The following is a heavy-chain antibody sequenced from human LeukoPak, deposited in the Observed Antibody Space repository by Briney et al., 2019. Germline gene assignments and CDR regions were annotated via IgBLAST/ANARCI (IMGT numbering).Heavy chain of an antibody. D-gene: IGHD3-10*01. CDR1: GGTFSSYA. CDR2: IIPIFGTA. V-gene: IGHV1-69*05. Sequence: EASVKVSCKASGGTFSSYAISWVRQAPGQGLEWMGGIIPIFGTANYAQKFQGRVTITTDESTSTAYMELSSLRSEDTAVYYCARVEGGGRYGSGSYAFDIWGQGTMVTVSS. J-gene: IGHJ3*02. CDR3: ARVEGGGRYGSGSYAFDI.